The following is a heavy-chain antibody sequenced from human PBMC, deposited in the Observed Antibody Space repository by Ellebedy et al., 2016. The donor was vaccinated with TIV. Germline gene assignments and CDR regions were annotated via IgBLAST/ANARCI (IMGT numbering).Heavy chain of an antibody. CDR1: GFTFSAYW. D-gene: IGHD1-26*01. V-gene: IGHV3-7*04. CDR3: ARDVGKWAIDY. Sequence: GGSLRLXXAASGFTFSAYWMSWVRQAPGKGLEWVANLKQDGSQIYYVDSVKGRFTISRDNAENSLYLQMNSLRAEDTAIYYCARDVGKWAIDYWGQGTLVTVSS. CDR2: LKQDGSQI. J-gene: IGHJ4*02.